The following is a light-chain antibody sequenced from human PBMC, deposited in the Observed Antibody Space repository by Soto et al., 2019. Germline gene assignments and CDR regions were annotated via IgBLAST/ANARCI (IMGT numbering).Light chain of an antibody. Sequence: DIQMTQSPSSLSASVGDRVSITCQASQGISGFLNWYQQRPGKPPKLLIYDASKLETQVPSRFSGRGSGTDFTLTITSLQPEDFATYYCQQYGNLPHTFGQGPKVEI. J-gene: IGKJ2*01. CDR2: DAS. CDR1: QGISGF. CDR3: QQYGNLPHT. V-gene: IGKV1-33*01.